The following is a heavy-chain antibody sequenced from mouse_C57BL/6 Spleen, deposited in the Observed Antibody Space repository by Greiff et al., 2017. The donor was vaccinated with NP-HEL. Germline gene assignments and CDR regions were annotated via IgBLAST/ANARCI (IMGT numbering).Heavy chain of an antibody. Sequence: QVQLKESGAELVKPGASVKISCKASGYAFSSYWMNWVKQRPGKGLEWIGQIYPGDGDTNYNGKFKGKATLTADKSSSTAYMQLSSLTSEDSAVYFCARRRRFPISFDVWGTGTTGTVSS. CDR2: IYPGDGDT. J-gene: IGHJ1*03. CDR3: ARRRRFPISFDV. V-gene: IGHV1-80*01. D-gene: IGHD6-2*01. CDR1: GYAFSSYW.